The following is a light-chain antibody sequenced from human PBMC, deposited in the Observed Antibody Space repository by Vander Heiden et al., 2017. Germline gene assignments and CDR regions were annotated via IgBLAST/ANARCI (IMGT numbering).Light chain of an antibody. CDR1: QSVLYSSNNKNY. V-gene: IGKV4-1*01. J-gene: IGKJ2*01. Sequence: DIVMTQSPDSLAVSLGERATINCKSSQSVLYSSNNKNYLVWYQQKPGQPPKLLIYWASTRESGVPDRFSGSESGTDFTLTISSLQAEDVEVYYCQQDDTTPYTFGQGTKMEIK. CDR2: WAS. CDR3: QQDDTTPYT.